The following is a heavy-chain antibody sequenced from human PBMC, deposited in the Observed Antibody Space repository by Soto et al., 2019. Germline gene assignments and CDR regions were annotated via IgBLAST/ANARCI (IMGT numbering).Heavy chain of an antibody. D-gene: IGHD5-12*01. CDR1: GFTFSSYG. J-gene: IGHJ6*02. V-gene: IGHV3-30*18. Sequence: QVQLVESGGGVVQPGRSLRLSCAASGFTFSSYGMHWVRQAPGKGLEWVAVISYDGSNKYYADSVKGRFTISRDNSKNTLYLQMNSLRAEDTAVYYCAKDRVVATTSGGMHVWGQWTTVTVSS. CDR3: AKDRVVATTSGGMHV. CDR2: ISYDGSNK.